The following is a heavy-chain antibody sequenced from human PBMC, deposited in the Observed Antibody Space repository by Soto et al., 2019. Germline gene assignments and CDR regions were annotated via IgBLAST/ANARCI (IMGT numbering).Heavy chain of an antibody. CDR2: ISGSGGST. V-gene: IGHV3-23*01. Sequence: GGSLRLSCAASAFTFSSCAMSWVRQAPGKGLEWVSAISGSGGSTYYADSVKGRFTISRDNSKNTLYLQMTSLRAEDTAVYYCAKDPSQGWNSPSRFTPWAQETLVTASS. J-gene: IGHJ5*02. CDR1: AFTFSSCA. D-gene: IGHD1-7*01. CDR3: AKDPSQGWNSPSRFTP.